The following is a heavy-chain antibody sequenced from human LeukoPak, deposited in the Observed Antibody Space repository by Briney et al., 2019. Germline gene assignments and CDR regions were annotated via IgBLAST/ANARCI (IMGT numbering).Heavy chain of an antibody. CDR1: GGSITGYY. J-gene: IGHJ4*02. V-gene: IGHV4-4*07. Sequence: SETLSLTCTVSGGSITGYYWSWIRQPAGKGLEWIGRMYSSGSTKYNPSLKSRVTMSVDTSKNQFSLKVTSVTAADTALYYCAKDISQYPYYFDYWGQGTLVTVSS. D-gene: IGHD2-2*02. CDR2: MYSSGST. CDR3: AKDISQYPYYFDY.